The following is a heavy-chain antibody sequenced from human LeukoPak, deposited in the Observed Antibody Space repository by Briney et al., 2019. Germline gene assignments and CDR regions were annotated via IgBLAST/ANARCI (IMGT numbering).Heavy chain of an antibody. CDR1: GYSFTSYW. V-gene: IGHV5-51*01. Sequence: GESLKISCKGSGYSFTSYWIGWVRQMPGKGLEWMGMIYAADSDTRYSPFFQGQVTISADKSISTAYLQWSGLKASDTAMYYCARLEFGGLYTWGQGTLVTVSS. CDR3: ARLEFGGLYT. J-gene: IGHJ5*02. CDR2: IYAADSDT. D-gene: IGHD3-10*01.